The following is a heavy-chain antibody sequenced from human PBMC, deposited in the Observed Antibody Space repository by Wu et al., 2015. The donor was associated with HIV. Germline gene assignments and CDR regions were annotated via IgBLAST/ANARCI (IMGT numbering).Heavy chain of an antibody. CDR2: IIPIFGTA. CDR1: GYIFTNYY. CDR3: ARDREMATIPVDYYYYGMDV. V-gene: IGHV1-69*18. Sequence: QGLLAQSGTEVRKPETSLTMSCETSGYIFTNYYIHWVRQVPGQGLEWMGRIIPIFGTANYAQKFQGRVTITADESTSTAYMELSSLRSEDTAVYYCARDREMATIPVDYYYYGMDVWGQGTTVTVSS. D-gene: IGHD5-24*01. J-gene: IGHJ6*02.